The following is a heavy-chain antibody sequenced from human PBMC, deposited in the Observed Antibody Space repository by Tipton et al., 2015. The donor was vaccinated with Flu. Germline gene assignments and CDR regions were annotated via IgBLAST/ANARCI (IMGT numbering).Heavy chain of an antibody. D-gene: IGHD5/OR15-5a*01. CDR2: LSGGGGGT. CDR1: GFTFNRYA. CDR3: AKVIPEIVSGLDY. V-gene: IGHV3-23*01. Sequence: SLRLSCAASGFTFNRYAMSWVRQAPGKGLEWVSFLSGGGGGTKYADSVKGRFTISRDNSKNTLYLQMNSLRAEDTAIYYCAKVIPEIVSGLDYWGQGTLVTVSS. J-gene: IGHJ4*02.